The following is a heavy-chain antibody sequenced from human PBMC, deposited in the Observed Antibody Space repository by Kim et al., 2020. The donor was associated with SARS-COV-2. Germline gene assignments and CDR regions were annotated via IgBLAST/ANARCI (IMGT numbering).Heavy chain of an antibody. CDR3: ARYSGHGQWFAP. CDR2: IHYTGAT. J-gene: IGHJ5*02. V-gene: IGHV4-31*02. D-gene: IGHD5-12*01. Sequence: SETLSLTCSVSGGSINSGGYYWAWIRQFPGKGLEWIGYIHYTGATFYHSSLKSRVTISVDTANNQFSLKLTSVTAADTAMYFCARYSGHGQWFAPWGQGTQVTVSS. CDR1: GGSINSGGYY.